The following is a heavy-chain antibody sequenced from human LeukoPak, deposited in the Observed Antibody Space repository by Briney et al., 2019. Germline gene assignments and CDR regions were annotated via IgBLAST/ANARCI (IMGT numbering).Heavy chain of an antibody. CDR2: IKSKTDGGTT. D-gene: IGHD6-6*01. CDR1: GFTVSSNY. CDR3: TTGQLDLLDY. V-gene: IGHV3-15*01. Sequence: GGSLRLSCAASGFTVSSNYMSWVRQAPGKGLEWVGRIKSKTDGGTTDYAAPVKGRFTISRDDSKNTLYLQMNSLKTEDTAVYYCTTGQLDLLDYWGQGTLVTVSS. J-gene: IGHJ4*02.